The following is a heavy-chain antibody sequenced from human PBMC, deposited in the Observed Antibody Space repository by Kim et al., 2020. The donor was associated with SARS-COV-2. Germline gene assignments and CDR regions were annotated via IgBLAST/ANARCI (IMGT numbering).Heavy chain of an antibody. CDR2: IYNGGAT. CDR1: GFTVSSYY. J-gene: IGHJ4*02. CDR3: AREVFGGNSSY. D-gene: IGHD2-21*02. Sequence: GGSLRLSCAASGFTVSSYYMSWVRQAPGKGLEWVSYIYNGGATYYADYVKGRFTIFRDISKNTLYLQMNSLRAEDTAVYHCAREVFGGNSSYCGQGSLVTVSS. V-gene: IGHV3-66*01.